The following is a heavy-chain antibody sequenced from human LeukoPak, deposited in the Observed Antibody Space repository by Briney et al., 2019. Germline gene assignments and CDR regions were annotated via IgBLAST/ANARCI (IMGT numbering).Heavy chain of an antibody. D-gene: IGHD1-7*01. V-gene: IGHV1-69*13. J-gene: IGHJ3*02. CDR3: ASPRNWNYGDTFDI. CDR1: GGTFSSYA. Sequence: GASVKVSCKASGGTFSSYAISWVRQAPGQGLEWMGGIIPIFGTANYAQKFQGRVTITADESTSTAYMEPSSLRSEDTAVYYCASPRNWNYGDTFDIWGQGTMVTVSS. CDR2: IIPIFGTA.